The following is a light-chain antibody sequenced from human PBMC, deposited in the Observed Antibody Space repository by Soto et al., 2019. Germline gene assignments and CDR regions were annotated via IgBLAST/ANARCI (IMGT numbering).Light chain of an antibody. CDR2: EVS. CDR3: SSYTSSSALYV. V-gene: IGLV2-14*01. Sequence: QSALTQPASVSGSPGQSITISCTGTSSDVGGYNYVSWYQQHPGKAPKLMIYEVSNLPSGVSNRFSGSKSGNTASLTISGLQAEDEADYSCSSYTSSSALYVFGTGTKLTVL. CDR1: SSDVGGYNY. J-gene: IGLJ1*01.